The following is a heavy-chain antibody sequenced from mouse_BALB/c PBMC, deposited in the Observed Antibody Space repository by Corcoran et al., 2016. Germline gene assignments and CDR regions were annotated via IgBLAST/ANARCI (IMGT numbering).Heavy chain of an antibody. CDR3: ASQVPYYAMDY. Sequence: DVQLQESGPGLVKPSQSLSLTCSVTGYSITSGYYWNWIRQFPGNKLEWMGYISYDGSNNYNPSLKNRISINRDTSKNQFFLKLNSVTTEDTATYYCASQVPYYAMDYWGQGTSVTVSS. CDR2: ISYDGSN. V-gene: IGHV3-6*02. D-gene: IGHD3-2*02. J-gene: IGHJ4*01. CDR1: GYSITSGYY.